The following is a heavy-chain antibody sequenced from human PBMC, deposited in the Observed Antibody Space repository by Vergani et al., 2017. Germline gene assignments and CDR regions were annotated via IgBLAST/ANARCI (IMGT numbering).Heavy chain of an antibody. CDR3: ARDGGKIRFLEWPIRPGGFDP. CDR1: GFTFSSYS. Sequence: EVQLVESGGGLVKPGGSLRLSCAASGFTFSSYSMNWVRQAPGKGREWVSSISSSSSYIYYADSVKGRLTISRDNAKKSLSRQRNSRRAEDTAVYYCARDGGKIRFLEWPIRPGGFDPWGQGTLVTVSS. CDR2: ISSSSSYI. D-gene: IGHD3-3*01. J-gene: IGHJ5*02. V-gene: IGHV3-21*01.